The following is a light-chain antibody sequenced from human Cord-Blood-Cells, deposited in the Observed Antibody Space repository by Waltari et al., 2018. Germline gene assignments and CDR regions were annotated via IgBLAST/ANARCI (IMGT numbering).Light chain of an antibody. V-gene: IGKV1-13*02. CDR1: QAISSA. CDR3: QQYNSKPAT. J-gene: IGKJ4*01. CDR2: DAS. Sequence: IQMTQSPSSLSASVGDRVTITCRASQAISSALAWYQQKPGKAPKLLSYDASSLESGVPSRFSGSGSGTDFTLPISSLQPDDFATYYCQQYNSKPATVGGGTKVEIK.